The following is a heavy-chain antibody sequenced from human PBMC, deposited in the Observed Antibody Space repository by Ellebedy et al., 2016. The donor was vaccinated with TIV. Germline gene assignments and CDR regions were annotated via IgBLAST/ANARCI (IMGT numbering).Heavy chain of an antibody. D-gene: IGHD1-26*01. CDR2: IIPIFGTA. CDR1: GGTFSSYA. Sequence: SVKVSXXASGGTFSSYAISWVRQAPGQGLEWMGGIIPIFGTANYAQKFQGRVTITADESTSTAYMELSSLRSEDTAVYYCASVGATGYWGQGTLVTVSS. CDR3: ASVGATGY. V-gene: IGHV1-69*13. J-gene: IGHJ4*02.